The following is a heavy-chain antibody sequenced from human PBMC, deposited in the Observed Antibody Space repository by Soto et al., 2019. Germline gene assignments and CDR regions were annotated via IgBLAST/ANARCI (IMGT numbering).Heavy chain of an antibody. CDR1: GYTFTSYG. CDR3: ARDQEGSSYYYYYYGMDV. J-gene: IGHJ6*02. CDR2: ISAYNGNT. Sequence: ASVKVSCKASGYTFTSYGISWVRLAPGQGLEWMGWISAYNGNTNYAQKLQGRVTMTTDTSTSTAYMELRSLRSDDTAVYYCARDQEGSSYYYYYYGMDVWGQGTTVTVSS. V-gene: IGHV1-18*01.